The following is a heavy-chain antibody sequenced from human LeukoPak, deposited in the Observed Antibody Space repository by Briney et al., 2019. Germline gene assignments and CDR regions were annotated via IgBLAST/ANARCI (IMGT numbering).Heavy chain of an antibody. CDR2: LNPDGTDT. V-gene: IGHV3-74*03. D-gene: IGHD3-10*02. CDR1: GFTFSDSW. J-gene: IGHJ4*02. Sequence: GGSLRLSCVASGFTFSDSWIHWVRQAPGKGLVWVARLNPDGTDTTYADSVKGQFTVSRDNAKNTLYLQMNSLRDEDTAMYYCVRMFSGPLDYWGQGTLVTVSS. CDR3: VRMFSGPLDY.